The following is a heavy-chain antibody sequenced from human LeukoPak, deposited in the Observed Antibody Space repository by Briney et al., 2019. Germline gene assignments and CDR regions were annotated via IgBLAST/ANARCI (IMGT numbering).Heavy chain of an antibody. CDR1: GFTFSSYS. V-gene: IGHV3-21*01. J-gene: IGHJ4*02. Sequence: GGSLRLSCAASGFTFSSYSMNWVRQAPGKGLEWVSSITSRSNIFYADSVKGRFTISRDNAKNSLFLQMNSLRAEDTAVYYCARDPGAGDYWGQGTLVTVSS. D-gene: IGHD6-13*01. CDR3: ARDPGAGDY. CDR2: ITSRSNI.